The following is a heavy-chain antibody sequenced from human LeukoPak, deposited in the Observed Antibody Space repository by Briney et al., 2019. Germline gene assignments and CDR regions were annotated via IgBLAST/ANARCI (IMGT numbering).Heavy chain of an antibody. CDR3: ARKGTGYPSDY. V-gene: IGHV1-18*04. J-gene: IGHJ4*02. CDR1: GYTFTSYG. D-gene: IGHD3/OR15-3a*01. Sequence: GASVKVSCKASGYTFTSYGVSWVRQAPGQGLEWVGWISANNGNTHYAQKFQGRVTLTTDTSTSAAYMELRSLRSDDTAVYYCARKGTGYPSDYWGQGTLVTVSS. CDR2: ISANNGNT.